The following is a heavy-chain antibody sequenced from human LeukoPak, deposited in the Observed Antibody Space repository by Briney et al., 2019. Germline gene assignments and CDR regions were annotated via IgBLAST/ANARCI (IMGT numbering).Heavy chain of an antibody. CDR1: GFTFSSYA. Sequence: GGSLRLSCAASGFTFSSYAIHWVCQGPGKGLEWVAYIAHHGSNKYYADSVKGRFTISRDNSKRTLYLQMNSLRADDTAVYYCAKDGSWSCTDWGQGTLVTVSS. CDR3: AKDGSWSCTD. V-gene: IGHV3-30*02. J-gene: IGHJ4*02. CDR2: IAHHGSNK. D-gene: IGHD2-8*02.